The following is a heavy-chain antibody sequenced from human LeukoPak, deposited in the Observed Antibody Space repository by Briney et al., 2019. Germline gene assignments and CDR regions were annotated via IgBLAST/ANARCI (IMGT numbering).Heavy chain of an antibody. V-gene: IGHV3-64*01. CDR1: GFTSSSHD. CDR2: ISGTGGST. J-gene: IGHJ4*02. CDR3: TRGLPGGLDS. Sequence: GGSLRLSCGASGFTSSSHDMHWFRQAQGKGLEYVSGISGTGGSTYYANSVKGRFIISRDNAKNTLYLQMGSLRAEDMAVYYCTRGLPGGLDSWGQGTRVTVSS. D-gene: IGHD3-10*01.